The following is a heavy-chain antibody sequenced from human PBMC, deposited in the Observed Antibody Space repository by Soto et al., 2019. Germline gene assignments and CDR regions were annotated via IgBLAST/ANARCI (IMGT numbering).Heavy chain of an antibody. CDR3: ARGKMALIAAAHRGAYWFDP. V-gene: IGHV4-34*01. Sequence: SETLSLTCAVYGGSFSGYYWSWIRQPPGKGLEWIGEINHSGSTNYNPSLKSRVTISVDTSKNQFSLKLSSVTAADTAVYYCARGKMALIAAAHRGAYWFDPWGQGTLVTVSS. CDR1: GGSFSGYY. J-gene: IGHJ5*02. D-gene: IGHD6-13*01. CDR2: INHSGST.